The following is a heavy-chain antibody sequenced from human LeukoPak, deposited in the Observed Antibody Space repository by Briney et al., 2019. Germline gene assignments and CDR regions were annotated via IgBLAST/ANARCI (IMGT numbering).Heavy chain of an antibody. V-gene: IGHV1-46*01. Sequence: GASVKVSCKASGYTFTSWYLHWVRQAPGQGLEWMGFINPSGGSTTYAQNFQGRLTMTRDMSTSTIYMELSGLRFEDTAVYYCVRNVGSGFDYWGQGTLVTVSS. D-gene: IGHD2-15*01. CDR2: INPSGGST. CDR3: VRNVGSGFDY. J-gene: IGHJ4*02. CDR1: GYTFTSWY.